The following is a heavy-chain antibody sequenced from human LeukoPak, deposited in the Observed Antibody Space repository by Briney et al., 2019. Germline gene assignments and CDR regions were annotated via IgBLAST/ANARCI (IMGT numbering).Heavy chain of an antibody. CDR3: ARDRGYCSGGSCYSHYNWFDP. D-gene: IGHD2-15*01. J-gene: IGHJ5*02. Sequence: SETLSLTCTVSGGSISSYYWSWIRQPAGKGLEWIGRIYTSGSTNYNPSLKSRVTMSVDTSKNQFSLKLSSVTAEDTAVYYCARDRGYCSGGSCYSHYNWFDPWGQGTLVTVSS. V-gene: IGHV4-4*07. CDR2: IYTSGST. CDR1: GGSISSYY.